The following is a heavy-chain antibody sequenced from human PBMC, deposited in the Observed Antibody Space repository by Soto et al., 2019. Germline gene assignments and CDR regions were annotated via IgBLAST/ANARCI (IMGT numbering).Heavy chain of an antibody. CDR1: GFTFSSYG. D-gene: IGHD3-22*01. Sequence: QVQLVESGGGVVQPGRSLRLSCAASGFTFSSYGMHWVRQAPGKGLEWVAVISYDGSNKYYADSVKGRFTISRDNSKNTLYLQMNSLRAEDTAVYYCAKEYYYDSSGHRKELGSDAYDAFDIWGQGTMVTVSS. CDR2: ISYDGSNK. V-gene: IGHV3-30*18. CDR3: AKEYYYDSSGHRKELGSDAYDAFDI. J-gene: IGHJ3*02.